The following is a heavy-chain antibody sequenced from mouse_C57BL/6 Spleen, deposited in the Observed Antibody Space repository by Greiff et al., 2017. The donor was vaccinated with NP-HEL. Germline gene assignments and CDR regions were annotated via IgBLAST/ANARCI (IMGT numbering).Heavy chain of an antibody. CDR3: SRSVYYGSCYDAMDC. V-gene: IGHV1-39*01. CDR1: GYSFTDYN. Sequence: EVQLQQSGAELVKPGASLKLSCTASGYSFTDYNMNWVKQSTGKSLEWIGVINTNYGTTSYNQKFKGQATLTVDQSSSTAYLQLNSLTSEDSAVSYCSRSVYYGSCYDAMDCWGQGTSVTVSS. J-gene: IGHJ4*01. CDR2: INTNYGTT. D-gene: IGHD1-1*01.